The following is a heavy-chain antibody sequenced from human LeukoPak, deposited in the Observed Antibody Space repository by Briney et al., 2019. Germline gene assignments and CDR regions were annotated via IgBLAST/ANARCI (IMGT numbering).Heavy chain of an antibody. CDR2: ISSSSRYI. V-gene: IGHV3-21*01. J-gene: IGHJ2*01. D-gene: IGHD2-8*02. CDR1: GFTFNTYT. CDR3: ARDGGLVVSSPSYCFSDL. Sequence: PGGSLRLSCAASGFTFNTYTINWVRQAPGKGLEWVASISSSSRYIYSADSLKGRFTISRDNAKNSLYLQMNNLRAEDTAVYYCARDGGLVVSSPSYCFSDLGGGGTLVTVPS.